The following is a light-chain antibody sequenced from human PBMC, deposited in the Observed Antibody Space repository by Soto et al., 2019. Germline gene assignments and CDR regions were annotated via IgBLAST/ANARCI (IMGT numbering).Light chain of an antibody. CDR1: ESVSSN. CDR2: GAS. CDR3: QQYNNWPQT. J-gene: IGKJ1*01. Sequence: EIVMTQAPATLSLSPGERATLSCRASESVSSNVAWYQQKPGQAPRLLIYGASTGATGIADRFSGSGSGTEFTLTISSLHSEDFAVYYCQQYNNWPQTFGQGTKGDIK. V-gene: IGKV3-15*01.